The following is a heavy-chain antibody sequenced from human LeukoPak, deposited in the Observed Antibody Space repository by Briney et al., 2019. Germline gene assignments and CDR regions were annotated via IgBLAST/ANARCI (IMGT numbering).Heavy chain of an antibody. CDR2: IWYDGTNK. D-gene: IGHD2-15*01. V-gene: IGHV3-33*01. CDR1: GFTFSGYG. J-gene: IGHJ4*02. Sequence: GRSLRLSCAASGFTFSGYGMHWVRQAPGKGLEWVAVIWYDGTNKYYADSVKGRFTISRDNSKNTLYLQMDSLRAEDTAVYYCARDRGSNDPIDYWGQGTLVTVSS. CDR3: ARDRGSNDPIDY.